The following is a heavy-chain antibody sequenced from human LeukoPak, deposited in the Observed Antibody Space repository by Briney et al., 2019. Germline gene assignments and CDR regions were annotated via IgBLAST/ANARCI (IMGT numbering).Heavy chain of an antibody. D-gene: IGHD1-26*01. CDR1: GYAFTGYY. J-gene: IGHJ4*02. CDR2: INPNSGGT. V-gene: IGHV1-2*02. Sequence: ASVKVSCKASGYAFTGYYIHWVRQAPGQGLEWMGWINPNSGGTNYAQKFQGRVAMTRDTSISTAYMELSRLRSDDTAVYYCASVAYSGSYYRDYWGQGTLVTVSS. CDR3: ASVAYSGSYYRDY.